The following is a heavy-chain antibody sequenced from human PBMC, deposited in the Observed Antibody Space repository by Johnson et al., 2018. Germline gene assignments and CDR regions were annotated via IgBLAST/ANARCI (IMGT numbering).Heavy chain of an antibody. V-gene: IGHV3-33*01. CDR2: IWYDGSNK. D-gene: IGHD2-2*03. CDR1: GFTFSSYG. Sequence: QVQLQQSGGGVVQPGRSLRLSCAASGFTFSSYGMHWVRQAPGKGLEWVAVIWYDGSNKYYADSVKGRSTISRDISKNTLYLQMNSLTAEDTGVYYCAGGRGWMTLYYYCGMGVWGQGPTFTVSS. CDR3: AGGRGWMTLYYYCGMGV. J-gene: IGHJ6*02.